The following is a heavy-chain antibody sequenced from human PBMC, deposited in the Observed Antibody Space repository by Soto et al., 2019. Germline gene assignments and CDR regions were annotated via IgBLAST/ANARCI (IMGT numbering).Heavy chain of an antibody. CDR1: GGSISSGGYY. D-gene: IGHD4-17*01. Sequence: PSETLSLTCTVSGGSISSGGYYWSWIRQHPGKGLEWIGYIYYSGSTYYNPSLKSRVTISVDTSKNQFSLKLSSVTAADTAVYYCARENYGDYGYYFDYWGQGTLVTVSS. CDR2: IYYSGST. V-gene: IGHV4-31*03. CDR3: ARENYGDYGYYFDY. J-gene: IGHJ4*02.